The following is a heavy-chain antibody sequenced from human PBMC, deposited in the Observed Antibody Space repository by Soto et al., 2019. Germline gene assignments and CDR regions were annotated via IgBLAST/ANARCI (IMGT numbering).Heavy chain of an antibody. CDR2: IYPADSET. J-gene: IGHJ5*02. V-gene: IGHV5-51*01. D-gene: IGHD3-10*01. CDR1: GYSFITYW. CDR3: ARLLITIVRGVIPSDGWFDP. Sequence: PGESLKISCKGSGYSFITYWIGWVRQMPGKGLEWMAMIYPADSETRYSPSFQGHVTISADKSISTAYLQWSSLKASDTAIYYCARLLITIVRGVIPSDGWFDPWGQGTLVTVSS.